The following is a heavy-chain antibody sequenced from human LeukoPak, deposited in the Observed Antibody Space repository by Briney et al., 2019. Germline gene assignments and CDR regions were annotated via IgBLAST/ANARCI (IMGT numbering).Heavy chain of an antibody. V-gene: IGHV1-3*01. CDR2: MNADNGGT. D-gene: IGHD6-13*01. J-gene: IGHJ4*02. CDR3: AREHKYSSSWYPAY. Sequence: ASVKVSCKASGYILTTYPIHWVRQAPGQRLEWMGWMNADNGGTIYSQKFQGRVTITRDTSASTAYVELSSLTSEDTAVYYCAREHKYSSSWYPAYWGQGTLVIVSS. CDR1: GYILTTYP.